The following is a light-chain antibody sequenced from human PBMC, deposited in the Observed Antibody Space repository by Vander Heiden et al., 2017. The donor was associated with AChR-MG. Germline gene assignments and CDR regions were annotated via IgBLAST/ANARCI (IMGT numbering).Light chain of an antibody. J-gene: IGLJ3*02. V-gene: IGLV2-23*02. CDR2: EVS. CDR3: CSYAGSSTFWV. CDR1: SSDVGSYNL. Sequence: QSALTTPASVSGSPGQSITITCTGTSSDVGSYNLVSWYQQHPGKAPKLMIYEVSKRPSGVSNRFSGSKSGNTASLTISGLQAEDEADYYCCSYAGSSTFWVFGGGTKLTVL.